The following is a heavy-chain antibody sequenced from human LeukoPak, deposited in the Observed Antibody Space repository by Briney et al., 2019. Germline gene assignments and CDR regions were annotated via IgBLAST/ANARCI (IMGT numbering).Heavy chain of an antibody. V-gene: IGHV4-4*07. CDR3: ARLTSSWYQDWYFDL. Sequence: SSETLSLTCTVSGYSISSGYDWSWIRQPAGKGLEWIGRIYTSGSPNYNPSLKSRVTMSVDTSKNQFSLKLSSVTAADTAVYYCARLTSSWYQDWYFDLWGRGTLVTVSS. CDR2: IYTSGSP. D-gene: IGHD6-13*01. CDR1: GYSISSGYD. J-gene: IGHJ2*01.